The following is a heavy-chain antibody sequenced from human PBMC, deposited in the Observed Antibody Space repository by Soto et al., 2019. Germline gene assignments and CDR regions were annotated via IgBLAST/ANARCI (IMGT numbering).Heavy chain of an antibody. Sequence: EVQLLESGGGLVQPGGSLRLSCAASGFTFSFYAMSWVRQAPGKGLEWVSGISGSDDSTYYADSVKGRFTISRDNSKNTLYLQMNSLRADDTAVYYCAKAGQQLVPNCFDPWGQGTLVTVSS. CDR3: AKAGQQLVPNCFDP. D-gene: IGHD6-13*01. V-gene: IGHV3-23*01. J-gene: IGHJ5*02. CDR1: GFTFSFYA. CDR2: ISGSDDST.